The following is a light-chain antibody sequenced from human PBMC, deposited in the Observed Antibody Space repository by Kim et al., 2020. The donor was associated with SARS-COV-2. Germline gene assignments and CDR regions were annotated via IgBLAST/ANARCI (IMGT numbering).Light chain of an antibody. J-gene: IGKJ5*01. V-gene: IGKV1-16*01. Sequence: ASVGDRVTITGRASQGISNYLAWFQHKVGKAPKALIYSASSLHTGVPSRFSGSGSGTDFTLTISSLQPEDFATYYCQQYNRYPITFGQGTRLEIK. CDR3: QQYNRYPIT. CDR1: QGISNY. CDR2: SAS.